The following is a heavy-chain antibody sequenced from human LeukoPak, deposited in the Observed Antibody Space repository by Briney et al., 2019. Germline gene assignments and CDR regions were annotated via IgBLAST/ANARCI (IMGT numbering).Heavy chain of an antibody. CDR3: AKESAGPPI. Sequence: PGGSLRLSCAASGLTFDGYAMHWVRQAPGKGLEWVSGISWNSGSIGYADSVKGRFTISRDNAKNSLYLQMNSLRAEDTALYYCAKESAGPPIWGQGTMVTVSS. V-gene: IGHV3-9*01. CDR2: ISWNSGSI. CDR1: GLTFDGYA. J-gene: IGHJ3*02.